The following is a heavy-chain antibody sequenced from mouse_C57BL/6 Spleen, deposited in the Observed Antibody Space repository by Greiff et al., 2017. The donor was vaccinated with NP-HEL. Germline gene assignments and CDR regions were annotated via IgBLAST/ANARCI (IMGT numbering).Heavy chain of an antibody. Sequence: QVQLQQSGAELARPGASVKMSCKASGYTFTSYTMHWVKQRPGQGLEWIGYINPSSGYTKYNQKFKDKATLTADKSSSTAYMQLSSLTSEDSAVYYCARSHDYTLLDYWGQGTTLTVSS. CDR1: GYTFTSYT. V-gene: IGHV1-4*01. J-gene: IGHJ2*01. CDR2: INPSSGYT. CDR3: ARSHDYTLLDY. D-gene: IGHD2-4*01.